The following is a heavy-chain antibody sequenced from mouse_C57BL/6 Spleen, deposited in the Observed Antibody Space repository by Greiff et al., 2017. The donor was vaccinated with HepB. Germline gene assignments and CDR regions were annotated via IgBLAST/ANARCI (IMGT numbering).Heavy chain of an antibody. V-gene: IGHV5-17*01. D-gene: IGHD4-1*01. CDR1: GFTFSDYG. Sequence: EVKLVESGGGLVKPGGSLKLSCAASGFTFSDYGMHWVRQAPEKGLEWVAYISSGSSTIYYADTVKGRFTISRDNAKNTLFLQMTSLRSEATAMYYCARRGTGKGAWFAYWGQGTLVTVSA. J-gene: IGHJ3*01. CDR3: ARRGTGKGAWFAY. CDR2: ISSGSSTI.